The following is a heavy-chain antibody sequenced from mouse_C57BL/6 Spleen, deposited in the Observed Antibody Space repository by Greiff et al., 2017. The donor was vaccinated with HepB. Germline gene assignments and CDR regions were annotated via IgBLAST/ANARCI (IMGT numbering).Heavy chain of an antibody. CDR2: IYPGDGDT. V-gene: IGHV1-82*01. Sequence: VQLQQSGPELVKPGASVKISCKASGYAFSSSWMNWVKQRPGKGLEWIGRIYPGDGDTNYNGKFKGKATLTADKSSSTAYMQLSSLSSGDSAVYFCARDDYEAWFAYWGQGTLVTVSA. CDR1: GYAFSSSW. D-gene: IGHD2-4*01. CDR3: ARDDYEAWFAY. J-gene: IGHJ3*01.